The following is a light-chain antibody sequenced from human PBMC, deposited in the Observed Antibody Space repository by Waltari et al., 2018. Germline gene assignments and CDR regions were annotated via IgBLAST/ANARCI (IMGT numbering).Light chain of an antibody. CDR2: AAS. CDR3: QQYYSPPLT. Sequence: AIRMTQSPSSFSASTGDRVTITFRARQGISSYLAWYQQKPGKAPKRLIYAASTLQSGVPSRFSGSGSVTDFTLTISCLQSEDFATYYCQQYYSPPLTFGGGTKVEIK. J-gene: IGKJ4*01. CDR1: QGISSY. V-gene: IGKV1-8*01.